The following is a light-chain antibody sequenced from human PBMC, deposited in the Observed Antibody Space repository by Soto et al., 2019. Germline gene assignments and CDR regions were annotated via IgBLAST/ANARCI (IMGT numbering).Light chain of an antibody. CDR2: GNI. Sequence: QSVLTQPPSVSGAPGQSITISCTGSSSNIGAGYDVHWYQQLPGTAPKLLMYGNINRPSGVPDRFSGSKSDTSASLAVTGLQAEDEADYYCQSYDSGLNNWLFGGGTNLTVL. J-gene: IGLJ3*02. V-gene: IGLV1-40*01. CDR1: SSNIGAGYD. CDR3: QSYDSGLNNWL.